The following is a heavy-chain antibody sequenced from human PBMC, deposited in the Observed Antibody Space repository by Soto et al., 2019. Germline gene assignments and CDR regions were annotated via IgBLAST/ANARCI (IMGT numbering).Heavy chain of an antibody. V-gene: IGHV3-48*02. D-gene: IGHD5-12*01. CDR1: GFTFSSYS. CDR3: AREGGGSGYDYYYYYGMDV. J-gene: IGHJ6*02. CDR2: ISSSSSTI. Sequence: EVQLVESGGGLVQPGGSLRLSCAASGFTFSSYSMNWVRQAPGKGLEWVSYISSSSSTIYYADSVKGRFTISRDNAKNSLYLQMNSLRDEDTAVYYCAREGGGSGYDYYYYYGMDVWGQGTTVTVSS.